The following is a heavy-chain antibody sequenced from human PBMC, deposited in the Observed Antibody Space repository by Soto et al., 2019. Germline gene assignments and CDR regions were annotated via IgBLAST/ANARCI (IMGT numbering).Heavy chain of an antibody. CDR2: IFYSGST. J-gene: IGHJ3*02. CDR1: GGSISSYY. V-gene: IGHV4-59*01. D-gene: IGHD4-17*01. CDR3: ARRYGSAFDI. Sequence: QVQLQESGPGLVKPSETLSLTCTVSGGSISSYYWSWIRQPPGKGLEWIGYIFYSGSTNYNPSLKSRVTISVDTSKNQFSLKLSSVTAADTAVYYCARRYGSAFDIWGHATMVTVSS.